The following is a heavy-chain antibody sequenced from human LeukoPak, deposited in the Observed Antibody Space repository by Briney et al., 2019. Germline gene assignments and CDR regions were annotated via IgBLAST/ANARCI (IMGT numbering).Heavy chain of an antibody. D-gene: IGHD2/OR15-2a*01. CDR3: GKGLGSLPYCNHFDP. V-gene: IGHV3-9*01. Sequence: PGSSLRLSCAASGFTFDNYAMQWVRQAPGKGLEWVASISWNSGSIDYAESVKGRFTISRDNAKNSLYLQMNSLRPDDTALYYCGKGLGSLPYCNHFDPWGQGTLVTVSS. CDR1: GFTFDNYA. CDR2: ISWNSGSI. J-gene: IGHJ5*02.